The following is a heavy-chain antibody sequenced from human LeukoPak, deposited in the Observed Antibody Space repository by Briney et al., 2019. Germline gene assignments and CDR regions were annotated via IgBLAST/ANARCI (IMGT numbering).Heavy chain of an antibody. CDR1: GGSFSGYY. Sequence: SETLSLTCAVYGGSFSGYYWSWIRQPPGKGLEWIGEINHSGSTNYNPSLKSRVTISVDTSKNQFSLKLNSVTAADTAVYYCAREGSSNYGNDYWGQGTLVTVSS. V-gene: IGHV4-34*01. CDR2: INHSGST. D-gene: IGHD4-11*01. J-gene: IGHJ4*02. CDR3: AREGSSNYGNDY.